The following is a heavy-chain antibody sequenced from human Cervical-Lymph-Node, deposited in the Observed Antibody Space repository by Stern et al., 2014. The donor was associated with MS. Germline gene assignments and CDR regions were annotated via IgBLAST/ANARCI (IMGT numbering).Heavy chain of an antibody. Sequence: QVQLVQSGSEVKKPGASVKVSCKASGYTFINYGITWVRQAPGRGLEWMGWISAYNGDTNYAQNLQGRVTMTTDTSMTTAYMELRSLRSDDTAVYYCARTYVRAFDYWGQGSLVTVSS. CDR1: GYTFINYG. D-gene: IGHD3-16*01. CDR3: ARTYVRAFDY. V-gene: IGHV1-18*01. J-gene: IGHJ4*02. CDR2: ISAYNGDT.